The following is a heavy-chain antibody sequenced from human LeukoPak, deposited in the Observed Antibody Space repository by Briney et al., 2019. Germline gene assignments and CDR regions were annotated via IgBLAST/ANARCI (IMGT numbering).Heavy chain of an antibody. V-gene: IGHV1-8*03. J-gene: IGHJ3*02. CDR3: ARLHYDFLTGYYRLPGAFDI. D-gene: IGHD3-9*01. Sequence: ASVKVSCKASGYTFTSYDINWVRQATGQGLEWMGWMNPNSGNTGYAQKFQGRVTITRNTSISTAYMELSSLRSEDTAVYYCARLHYDFLTGYYRLPGAFDIWGQGTMVTVSS. CDR2: MNPNSGNT. CDR1: GYTFTSYD.